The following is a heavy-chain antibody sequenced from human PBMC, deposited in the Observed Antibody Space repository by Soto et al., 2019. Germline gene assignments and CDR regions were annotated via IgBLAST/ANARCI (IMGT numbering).Heavy chain of an antibody. D-gene: IGHD4-17*01. CDR1: GYTFTSDG. Sequence: AAVNVSCKASGYTFTSDGISCLLQAPGQGLEWMGWISAYNGNTNYAQKLQGRVTMTTDTSTSTAYTELRSLRSADSAVYYCARSFMTTVTRFDYWGQGTLVTVSS. V-gene: IGHV1-18*01. J-gene: IGHJ4*02. CDR3: ARSFMTTVTRFDY. CDR2: ISAYNGNT.